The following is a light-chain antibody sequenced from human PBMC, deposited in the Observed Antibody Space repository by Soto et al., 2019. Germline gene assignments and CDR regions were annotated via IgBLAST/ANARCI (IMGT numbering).Light chain of an antibody. V-gene: IGKV1-9*01. Sequence: IQLTQSPSSLSASVGDSVTITCRASQGIITYLAWYQQKPGKAPNLLIYGSSTLPSGVPLRFSGSGSGTDFTLTINSLQAEYFATYYCQQTRSYPSTFGGGTKVDIK. CDR1: QGIITY. CDR3: QQTRSYPST. J-gene: IGKJ4*01. CDR2: GSS.